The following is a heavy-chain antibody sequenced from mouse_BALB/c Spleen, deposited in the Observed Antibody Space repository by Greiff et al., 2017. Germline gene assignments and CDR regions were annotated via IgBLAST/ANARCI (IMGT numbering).Heavy chain of an antibody. D-gene: IGHD6-1*01. Sequence: EVQLQQSGTVLARPGASVKMSCKASGYSFTSYWMHWVKQRPGQGLEWIGAIYPGNSDTSYNQKFKGKAKLTAVTSASTAYMELSSLTNEDSAVYYCTKDHKDYFDYWGQGTTLTVSS. J-gene: IGHJ2*01. V-gene: IGHV1-5*01. CDR1: GYSFTSYW. CDR3: TKDHKDYFDY. CDR2: IYPGNSDT.